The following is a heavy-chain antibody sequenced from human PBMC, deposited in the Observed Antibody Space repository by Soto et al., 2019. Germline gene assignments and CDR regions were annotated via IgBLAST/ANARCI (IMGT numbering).Heavy chain of an antibody. CDR3: ARSEYYDFWSGYYVFEDDYYYYGMDV. CDR2: IWYDGSNK. J-gene: IGHJ6*02. V-gene: IGHV3-33*01. Sequence: PGGSLRLSCAASGFTFSSYGMHWVRQAPGKGLEWVAVIWYDGSNKYYADSVKGRFTISRDNSKNTLYLQMNSLRAEDTAVYYCARSEYYDFWSGYYVFEDDYYYYGMDVWGQGTTVTVSS. D-gene: IGHD3-3*01. CDR1: GFTFSSYG.